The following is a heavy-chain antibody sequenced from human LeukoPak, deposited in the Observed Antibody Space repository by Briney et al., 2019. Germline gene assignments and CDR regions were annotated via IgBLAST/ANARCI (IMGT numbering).Heavy chain of an antibody. CDR3: AKSIAGGYNVYYFDY. J-gene: IGHJ4*02. Sequence: PGGSLRLSCAASGFTFDDYAMHWVRQAPGKGLEWVSGISWNSGSIGYADSVKGRFTISRDNAKNSLYLQMNSLRAEDTALYYCAKSIAGGYNVYYFDYRGQGTLVTVSS. D-gene: IGHD5-24*01. CDR1: GFTFDDYA. V-gene: IGHV3-9*01. CDR2: ISWNSGSI.